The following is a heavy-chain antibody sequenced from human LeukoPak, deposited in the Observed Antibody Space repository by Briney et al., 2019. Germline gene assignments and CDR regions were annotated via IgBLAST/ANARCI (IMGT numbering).Heavy chain of an antibody. J-gene: IGHJ3*02. D-gene: IGHD4-17*01. Sequence: GASVKVSCKASGYTFSSYGISWVRQAPGQGLEWMGWISAYNDKTIYAQRLQGRVTMTTDTSTSTAYMELRSLRSDDTAVYYCARDKDIYGDYLPLAFDIWGQGTMVTVSS. CDR1: GYTFSSYG. CDR3: ARDKDIYGDYLPLAFDI. CDR2: ISAYNDKT. V-gene: IGHV1-18*01.